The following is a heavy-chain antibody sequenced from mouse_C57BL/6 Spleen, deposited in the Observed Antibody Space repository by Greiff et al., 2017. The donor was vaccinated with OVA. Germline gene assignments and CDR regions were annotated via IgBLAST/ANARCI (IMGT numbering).Heavy chain of an antibody. J-gene: IGHJ4*01. CDR1: GYAFSSSW. CDR3: ARSEYDYYAMDY. V-gene: IGHV1-82*01. Sequence: VQLQQSGPELVKPGASVKISCKASGYAFSSSWMNWVKQRPGKGLEWIGRIYPGDGDTNSNGKFKGKATLTADKSSSTAYMQLSSLTSEDSAVYFCARSEYDYYAMDYWGQGTSVTVSS. D-gene: IGHD2-10*02. CDR2: IYPGDGDT.